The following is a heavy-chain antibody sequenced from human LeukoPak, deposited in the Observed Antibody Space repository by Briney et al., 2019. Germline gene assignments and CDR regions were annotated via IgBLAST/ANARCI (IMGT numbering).Heavy chain of an antibody. CDR2: INTDTGNP. CDR1: GYTFTPYA. V-gene: IGHV7-4-1*02. J-gene: IGHJ4*02. Sequence: ASVKVSCKASGYTFTPYAMNWVRQAPGQGLEWMGWINTDTGNPTYAQGFTGRFVFSLDTSVSTAYLQISSLKAEDTAVYYCARATCTGGSCPTFIDYWGQGTLVTVSS. CDR3: ARATCTGGSCPTFIDY. D-gene: IGHD2-15*01.